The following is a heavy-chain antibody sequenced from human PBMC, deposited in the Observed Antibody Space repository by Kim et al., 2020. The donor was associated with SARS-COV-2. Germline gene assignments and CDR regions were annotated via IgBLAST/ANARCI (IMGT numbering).Heavy chain of an antibody. D-gene: IGHD3-22*01. V-gene: IGHV3-30*18. CDR3: AKGYQGNYYDSSTNWFDP. Sequence: GGSLRLSCAASGFTFSSYGMHWVRQAPGKGLEWVAVISYDGSNKYYADSVKGRFTISRDNSKNTLYLQMNSLRAEDTAVYYCAKGYQGNYYDSSTNWFDPWGQGTLVTVSS. CDR2: ISYDGSNK. J-gene: IGHJ5*02. CDR1: GFTFSSYG.